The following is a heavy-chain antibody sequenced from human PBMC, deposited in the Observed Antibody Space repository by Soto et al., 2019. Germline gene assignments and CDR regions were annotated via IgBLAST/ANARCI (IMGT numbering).Heavy chain of an antibody. CDR3: AKGNYGSGSPSYVDY. CDR2: VSGSGGST. CDR1: GFTYRSYA. D-gene: IGHD3-10*01. V-gene: IGHV3-23*01. J-gene: IGHJ4*02. Sequence: PGGAPSPSLAGSGFTYRSYALSLVRQAPGKGLEWVSAVSGSGGSTYYADSLKGRFTISRDNSKNTLYLQMNSLRAEDTAVYYCAKGNYGSGSPSYVDYWGQGTLVTVSS.